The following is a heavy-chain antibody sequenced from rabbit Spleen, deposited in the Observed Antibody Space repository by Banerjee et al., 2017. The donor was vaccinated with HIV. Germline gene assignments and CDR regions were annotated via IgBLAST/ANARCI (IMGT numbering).Heavy chain of an antibody. J-gene: IGHJ6*01. Sequence: QSLEESGGDLVKPEGSLTLTCTASGFSLSSNYYMCWVRQAPGKGLEWIACIDTGSSDFTYFASWAKGRFTCSKTSSTTVTLQMTSLTAADTATYFCARDTGSSFSSYGMDLWGPGTLVTVS. CDR2: IDTGSSDFT. CDR1: GFSLSSNYY. V-gene: IGHV1S40*01. CDR3: ARDTGSSFSSYGMDL. D-gene: IGHD8-1*01.